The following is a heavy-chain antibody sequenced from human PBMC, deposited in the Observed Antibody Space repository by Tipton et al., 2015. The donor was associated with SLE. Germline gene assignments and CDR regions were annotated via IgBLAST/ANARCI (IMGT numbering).Heavy chain of an antibody. CDR2: INHSGST. V-gene: IGHV4-34*01. J-gene: IGHJ6*02. CDR1: GGSFSGYY. CDR3: ARGRAVAGPPYYYYGMDV. Sequence: TLSLTCAVYGGSFSGYYWSWIRQPPGKGLEWIGEINHSGSTNYNPSLKSRVTISVDTSKNQFSLKLSSVTAADTAVYYCARGRAVAGPPYYYYGMDVWGQGTTVTVSS. D-gene: IGHD6-19*01.